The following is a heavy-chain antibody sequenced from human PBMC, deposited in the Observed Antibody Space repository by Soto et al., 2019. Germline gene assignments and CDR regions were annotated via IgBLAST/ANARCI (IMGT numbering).Heavy chain of an antibody. V-gene: IGHV1-18*01. Sequence: QVPLVQSGAEVKKPGASVKVSCKASGYTFTSYGITWVRQAPGQGLEWMGWISAHNGNTDYAQKLQGRVIVTRDTSTSTAYMVLRSLRSDDTAVYYCARGRYGDYWGQGALVTVSS. CDR3: ARGRYGDY. D-gene: IGHD1-1*01. CDR1: GYTFTSYG. J-gene: IGHJ4*02. CDR2: ISAHNGNT.